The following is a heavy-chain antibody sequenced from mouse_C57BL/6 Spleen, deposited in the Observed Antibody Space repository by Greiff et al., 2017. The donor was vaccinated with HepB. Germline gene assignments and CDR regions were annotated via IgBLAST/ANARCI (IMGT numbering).Heavy chain of an antibody. CDR3: ARYLIYDYGRDMNYYAMDY. V-gene: IGHV1-18*01. CDR1: GYTFTDYN. J-gene: IGHJ4*01. D-gene: IGHD2-4*01. CDR2: INPNNGGT. Sequence: DVQLQESGPELVKPGASVKIPCKASGYTFTDYNMDWVKQSHGKSLEWIGDINPNNGGTIYNQKFKGKATLTVDKSSSTAYIELRSLTSEDTAVYYCARYLIYDYGRDMNYYAMDYWGQGTSVTVSS.